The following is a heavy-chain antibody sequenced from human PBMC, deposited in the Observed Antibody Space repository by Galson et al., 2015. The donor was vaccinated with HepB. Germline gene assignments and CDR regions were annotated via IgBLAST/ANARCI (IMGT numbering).Heavy chain of an antibody. Sequence: SVKVSCKASGGTFSSYTISWVRQAPGQGLEWMGRIIPILGIANYAQKFQGRVTITADKSTSTAYMELSSLRSEDTAVYYCASPGDYSYGSGSRYYYYGMDVWGQGTTVTVSS. CDR2: IIPILGIA. J-gene: IGHJ6*02. CDR3: ASPGDYSYGSGSRYYYYGMDV. CDR1: GGTFSSYT. V-gene: IGHV1-69*02. D-gene: IGHD3-10*01.